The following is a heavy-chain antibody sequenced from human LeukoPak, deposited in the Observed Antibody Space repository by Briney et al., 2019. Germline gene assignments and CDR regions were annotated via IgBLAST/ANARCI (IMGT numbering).Heavy chain of an antibody. V-gene: IGHV4-59*08. Sequence: PSETLSLTCTVSGGSISSYYWSWIRQPPGKGLEWIGYIYYSGSTNYNPSLKSRVTISVDTSKNQFSLKLSSVTAADTAVYYCARALITMVRGVMRGWFDPWGQGTLVTVSS. J-gene: IGHJ5*02. CDR1: GGSISSYY. CDR3: ARALITMVRGVMRGWFDP. CDR2: IYYSGST. D-gene: IGHD3-10*01.